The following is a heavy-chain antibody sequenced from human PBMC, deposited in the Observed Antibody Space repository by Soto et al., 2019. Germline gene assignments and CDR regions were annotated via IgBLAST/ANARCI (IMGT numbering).Heavy chain of an antibody. V-gene: IGHV3-48*03. J-gene: IGHJ6*02. CDR3: TRVPAAIQIPRRYYYGMDV. CDR2: ISSSGSTI. Sequence: VGSLRLSCAASGFTFSSYEMNWVRQAPGKGLEWVSYISSSGSTIYYADSVKGRFTISRDNAKNSLYLQMNSLRAEDTAVYYCTRVPAAIQIPRRYYYGMDVWGQGTTVTVSS. D-gene: IGHD2-2*02. CDR1: GFTFSSYE.